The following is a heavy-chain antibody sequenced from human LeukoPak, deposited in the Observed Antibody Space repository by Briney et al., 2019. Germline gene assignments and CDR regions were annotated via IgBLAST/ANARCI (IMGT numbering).Heavy chain of an antibody. CDR1: GFTFSSYA. V-gene: IGHV3-30-3*01. D-gene: IGHD3-10*01. Sequence: GGSLRLSCAASGFTFSSYAMHWVRQAPGKGLEWVAVISYDGSNKYYADSVKGRFTISRDNSKNTLYLQMNSLRAEDTAVYYCARGKLLWWGDFFRPAADFAYGGQEPLVTFPS. J-gene: IGHJ4*02. CDR3: ARGKLLWWGDFFRPAADFAY. CDR2: ISYDGSNK.